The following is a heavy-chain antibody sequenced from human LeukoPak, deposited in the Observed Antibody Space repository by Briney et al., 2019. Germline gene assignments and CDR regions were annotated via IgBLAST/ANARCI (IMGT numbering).Heavy chain of an antibody. D-gene: IGHD3-22*01. CDR2: ITAIFRTT. CDR1: GYTFTSYG. V-gene: IGHV1-69*13. CDR3: ARHSGYHSTMYLDY. J-gene: IGHJ4*02. Sequence: SVKVSCKASGYTFTSYGISWVRQAPGQGLEWMGGITAIFRTTNYAQKFQGRVTITADDSMSTIYMELSSLRSGDTAVYYCARHSGYHSTMYLDYWGQGTLVTVSS.